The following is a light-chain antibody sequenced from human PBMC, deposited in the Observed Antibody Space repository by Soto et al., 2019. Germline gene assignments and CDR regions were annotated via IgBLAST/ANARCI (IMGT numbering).Light chain of an antibody. Sequence: QSVLTQPPSVSGAPGQRVTFSCFGSSSNIGADYDVHWYQQLPGTAPKLLIYGNINRPSGVPDRFSGSKSGASAALAITGLPPEDEADYYCQSYDTSLGFVFGTGTKVTVL. CDR3: QSYDTSLGFV. J-gene: IGLJ1*01. CDR2: GNI. CDR1: SSNIGADYD. V-gene: IGLV1-40*01.